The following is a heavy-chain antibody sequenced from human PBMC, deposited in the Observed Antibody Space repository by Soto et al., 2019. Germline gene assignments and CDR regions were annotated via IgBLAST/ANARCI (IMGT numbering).Heavy chain of an antibody. Sequence: GGSRRFSGAASVFTYVAYAIQSVRQEPGKGVEWVSSSDWNRGIKGYADSVKGRLTISRDIAKNCLYLQIKSLRAADTALYHCAKGGGYYYHSTCSHGMDYWGQGT. CDR2: SDWNRGIK. V-gene: IGHV3-9*01. D-gene: IGHD3-22*01. CDR3: AKGGGYYYHSTCSHGMDY. CDR1: VFTYVAYA. J-gene: IGHJ4*02.